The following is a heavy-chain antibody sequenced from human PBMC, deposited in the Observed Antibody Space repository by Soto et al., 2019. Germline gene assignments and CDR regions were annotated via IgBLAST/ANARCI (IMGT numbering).Heavy chain of an antibody. Sequence: QVQLVQSGAEVKKPGSSLKVSCKASGGMFSDFSFSWVRQAPGQGLEWMGGIMPIFGGPDYAQRFRGRVTITADEVTRTAFMELRGLTSEDTATYYCASSLRMPGIGNYYYGMDVWGQGTTVTVSS. CDR3: ASSLRMPGIGNYYYGMDV. D-gene: IGHD6-13*01. CDR1: GGMFSDFS. J-gene: IGHJ6*02. CDR2: IMPIFGGP. V-gene: IGHV1-69*12.